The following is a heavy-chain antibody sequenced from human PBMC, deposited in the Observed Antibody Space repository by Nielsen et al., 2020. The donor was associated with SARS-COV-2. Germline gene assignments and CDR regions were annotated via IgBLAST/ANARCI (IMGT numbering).Heavy chain of an antibody. V-gene: IGHV4-39*07. D-gene: IGHD1-14*01. CDR3: ARAPSGIFDI. CDR2: FYYSGSA. J-gene: IGHJ3*02. Sequence: SETLSLTCTVSVGSISSSTYYWDWIRQPPGKGLEWIGTFYYSGSAYYNPSLKSRVTIAVDTSKNQFSLKLTSVTAADTAVYYCARAPSGIFDIWGQGTTVTVSS. CDR1: VGSISSSTYY.